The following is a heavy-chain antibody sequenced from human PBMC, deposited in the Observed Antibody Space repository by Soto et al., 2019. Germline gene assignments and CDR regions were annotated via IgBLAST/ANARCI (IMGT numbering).Heavy chain of an antibody. J-gene: IGHJ6*02. Sequence: QVQLQESGPGLVKPSETLSLTCTVSGGTISRYYWSWIRQPPGKGLEWIGDMYHTGSTVYNPSFKSRVTISVDTSKNQFSLKLNSVTAADTAVYYCARDLWGYCGTDCYPLDVWGQGTTVTVSS. V-gene: IGHV4-59*01. CDR3: ARDLWGYCGTDCYPLDV. CDR2: MYHTGST. D-gene: IGHD2-21*02. CDR1: GGTISRYY.